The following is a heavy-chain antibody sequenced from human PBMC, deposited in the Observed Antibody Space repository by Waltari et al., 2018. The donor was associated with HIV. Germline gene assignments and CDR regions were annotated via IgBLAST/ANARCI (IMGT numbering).Heavy chain of an antibody. CDR1: GFTFSSYW. D-gene: IGHD1-26*01. CDR3: ARGSGSYQGYYYGMDV. Sequence: EVQLVESGGGLVQPGGSLRLSCAASGFTFSSYWMHWVRQAPGKGLVWVSRINSDGSSTSYADSVKGRFTISRDNAKNTLYLQMNSLRAEDTAVYYCARGSGSYQGYYYGMDVWGQGTTVTVSS. J-gene: IGHJ6*02. V-gene: IGHV3-74*01. CDR2: INSDGSST.